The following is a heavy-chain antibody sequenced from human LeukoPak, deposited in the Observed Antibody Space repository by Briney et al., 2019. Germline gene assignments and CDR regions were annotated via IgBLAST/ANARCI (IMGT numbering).Heavy chain of an antibody. CDR1: GFTFSDYY. V-gene: IGHV3-11*01. CDR3: ARAYDFWSGYCYGDY. J-gene: IGHJ4*02. Sequence: GGSLRLSCAASGFTFSDYYMSWIRQAPGKGLEWVSYISSSGTTIYYADSVKGRFTISRDNAKNSLFLQMNSLRAEDTAVYYCARAYDFWSGYCYGDYWGQGTLVTVSS. D-gene: IGHD3-3*01. CDR2: ISSSGTTI.